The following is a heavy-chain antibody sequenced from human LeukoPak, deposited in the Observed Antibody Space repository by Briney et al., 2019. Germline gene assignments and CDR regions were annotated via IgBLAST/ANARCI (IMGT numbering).Heavy chain of an antibody. J-gene: IGHJ4*02. CDR2: IYYSGST. Sequence: TLSLTCTVSGGSISSGDYYWGWIRQPPGKGLEWIGYIYYSGSTYYNPSLKSRVTISVDTSKNQFSLKLSSVTAADTAVYYCARVLAARHIDYWGQGTLVTVSS. D-gene: IGHD6-6*01. CDR3: ARVLAARHIDY. V-gene: IGHV4-30-4*08. CDR1: GGSISSGDYY.